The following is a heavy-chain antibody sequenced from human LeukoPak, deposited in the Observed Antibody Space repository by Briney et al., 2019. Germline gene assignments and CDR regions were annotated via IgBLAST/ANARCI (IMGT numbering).Heavy chain of an antibody. V-gene: IGHV3-9*01. J-gene: IGHJ3*02. CDR2: ISWNSGSI. CDR1: GFTFSDYG. Sequence: GRSLTLSCAASGFTFSDYGMHWVRQAPGKGLEWVSGISWNSGSIGYADSVKGRFTISRDNAKNSLYLQMNSLRAEDTALYYCAKELGSSGWYGAFDIWGQGTMVTVSS. CDR3: AKELGSSGWYGAFDI. D-gene: IGHD6-19*01.